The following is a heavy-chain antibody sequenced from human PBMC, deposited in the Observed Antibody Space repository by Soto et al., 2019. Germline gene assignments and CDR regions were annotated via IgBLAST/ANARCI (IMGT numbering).Heavy chain of an antibody. V-gene: IGHV3-74*01. Sequence: EVQLVESGGDLVQRGGSLRLSCAASGFPFSSYCMHWVRHTQGKGLDWVARISGDGVTTYYADSVTGRFTVSRENAKNTLSLQISGLRAEDTAVYYCAREYYGLLTGYYTDYWGQGTLVSVSS. CDR3: AREYYGLLTGYYTDY. D-gene: IGHD3-9*01. J-gene: IGHJ4*02. CDR1: GFPFSSYC. CDR2: ISGDGVTT.